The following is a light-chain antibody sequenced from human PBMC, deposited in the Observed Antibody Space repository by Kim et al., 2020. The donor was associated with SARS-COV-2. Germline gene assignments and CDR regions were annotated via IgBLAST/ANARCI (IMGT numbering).Light chain of an antibody. CDR1: QNVVANY. CDR3: LQYISSPRS. CDR2: GAS. Sequence: EIVLTQSPGTLSLSPGERATLSCRASQNVVANYLAWYQQKPGQAPRLLIYGASSRATGIPDRFSGSGSGTDFTLTISRLGPEDFAVYYCLQYISSPRSFGQGTKLEI. J-gene: IGKJ2*03. V-gene: IGKV3-20*01.